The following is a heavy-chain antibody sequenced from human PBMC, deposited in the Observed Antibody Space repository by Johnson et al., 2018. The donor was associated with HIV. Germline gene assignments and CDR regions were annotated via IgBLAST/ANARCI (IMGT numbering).Heavy chain of an antibody. V-gene: IGHV3-7*01. Sequence: VQLVESGGGVVQPGGSLRLSCAASKFTFSSYGMSWVRQAPGKGLEWVANIKQDGSEKYYVDSVKGRFTISRDNAKNSLYLQMNSLRAEDTAVYYCARQLGYYDDSSCYYAVPDDAFDIWGQGTMVTVSS. CDR2: IKQDGSEK. CDR3: ARQLGYYDDSSCYYAVPDDAFDI. CDR1: KFTFSSYG. J-gene: IGHJ3*02. D-gene: IGHD3-22*01.